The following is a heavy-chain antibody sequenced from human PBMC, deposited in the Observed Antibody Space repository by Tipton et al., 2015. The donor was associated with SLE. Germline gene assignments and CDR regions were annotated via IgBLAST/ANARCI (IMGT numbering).Heavy chain of an antibody. D-gene: IGHD6-13*01. CDR1: GGSISSSSYY. CDR3: ARAPAIAAAGTGGRGWFDP. J-gene: IGHJ5*02. V-gene: IGHV4-39*01. Sequence: TLSLTCTVSGGSISSSSYYWGWIRQPPGKGLEWIGSIYYSGSTYYNPSLKSRVTISVDTSKNQFSLKLSSVTAADTAVYYCARAPAIAAAGTGGRGWFDPWGQGTLVTVSS. CDR2: IYYSGST.